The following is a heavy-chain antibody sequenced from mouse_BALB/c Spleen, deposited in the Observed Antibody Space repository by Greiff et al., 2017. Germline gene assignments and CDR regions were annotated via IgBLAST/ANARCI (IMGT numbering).Heavy chain of an antibody. V-gene: IGHV14-4*02. Sequence: VQLQQSGAELVRSGASVKLSCTASGFNIKDYYMHWVKQRPEQGLEWIGWIDPENGDTEYAPKFQGKATMTADTSSNTAYLQLSSLTSEDTAVYYCKGRAMDYWGQGTSVTVSS. CDR3: KGRAMDY. CDR2: IDPENGDT. J-gene: IGHJ4*01. CDR1: GFNIKDYY.